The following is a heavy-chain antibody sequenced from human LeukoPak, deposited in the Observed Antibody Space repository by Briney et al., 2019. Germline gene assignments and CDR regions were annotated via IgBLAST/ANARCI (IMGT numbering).Heavy chain of an antibody. V-gene: IGHV4-59*13. CDR3: ARAGHCGGDCYPFDY. Sequence: PSETLSLTCTFSGASISGYYCSWIRQPPGKGLEWIAHIYYSGSTYYSPSLKSRVTISVDTSKTQCSLKLTSVTAADTAVYYCARAGHCGGDCYPFDYWGQGTLVTVSS. J-gene: IGHJ4*02. CDR1: GASISGYY. CDR2: IYYSGST. D-gene: IGHD2-21*02.